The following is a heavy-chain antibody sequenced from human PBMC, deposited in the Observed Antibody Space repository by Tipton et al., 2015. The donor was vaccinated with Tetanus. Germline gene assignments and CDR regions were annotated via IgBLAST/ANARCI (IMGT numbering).Heavy chain of an antibody. CDR3: ARVSVKRGYSYIDVPRFDY. CDR1: GGSIRSSSYY. D-gene: IGHD5-18*01. CDR2: IDHSGST. J-gene: IGHJ4*02. V-gene: IGHV4-39*07. Sequence: TLSLTCTVSGGSIRSSSYYWGWIRQTPGKGLEWIGEIDHSGSTNYNPSLKSRVTMSVDTSKNQFSLNLSSVTAADTAVYFCARVSVKRGYSYIDVPRFDYWGQGTRVTVSS.